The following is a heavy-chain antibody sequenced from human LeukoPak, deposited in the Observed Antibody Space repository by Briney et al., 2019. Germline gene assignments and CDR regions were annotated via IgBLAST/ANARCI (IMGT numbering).Heavy chain of an antibody. CDR1: GFTFSSYS. V-gene: IGHV3-21*01. D-gene: IGHD2-2*02. J-gene: IGHJ3*02. CDR2: ISSSSSYI. CDR3: ARDRRWYCSSTSCYTGAFDI. Sequence: GGSLRLSCAASGFTFSSYSMNWVRQAPGKGLEWVSSISSSSSYIYYADSVKGRFTISRDNAKNSLYLQMNSLRAEDTAVYYCARDRRWYCSSTSCYTGAFDIWGQETMVTVSS.